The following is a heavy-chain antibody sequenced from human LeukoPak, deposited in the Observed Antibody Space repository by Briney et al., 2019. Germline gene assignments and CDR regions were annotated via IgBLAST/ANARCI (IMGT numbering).Heavy chain of an antibody. CDR2: ISRSGSSI. D-gene: IGHD3-22*01. CDR1: GFTFSDYY. CDR3: AKDSSGYYHQAFDY. J-gene: IGHJ4*02. Sequence: GGSLRLSCAASGFTFSDYYMSWIRQTPGKGLEWVSYISRSGSSIYYADAVKGQFTISRDNAKNSLYLQMNSLRAEDTAVYYCAKDSSGYYHQAFDYWGQGTLVTVSS. V-gene: IGHV3-11*04.